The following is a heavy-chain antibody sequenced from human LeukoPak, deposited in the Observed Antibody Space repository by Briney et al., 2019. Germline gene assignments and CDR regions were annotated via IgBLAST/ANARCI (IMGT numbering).Heavy chain of an antibody. CDR3: ARLYGDLYNWFDP. CDR1: GGSISSYY. D-gene: IGHD4-17*01. Sequence: SETLSLTCTVSGGSISSYYWSWIRQPPGKGLEWIGYIYYSGSTNYNPSLKSRVTMSVDTSKNQFSLKLSSVTAADTAVYYCARLYGDLYNWFDPWGQGTLVTVSS. V-gene: IGHV4-59*08. J-gene: IGHJ5*02. CDR2: IYYSGST.